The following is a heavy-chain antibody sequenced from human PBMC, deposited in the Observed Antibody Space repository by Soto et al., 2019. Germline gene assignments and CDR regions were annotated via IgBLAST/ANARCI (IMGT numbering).Heavy chain of an antibody. CDR2: ISSSSTI. D-gene: IGHD3-22*01. CDR3: AREGDSSGWYNWFDP. V-gene: IGHV3-48*01. CDR1: AFTFSNYN. J-gene: IGHJ5*02. Sequence: EVQLVESGGGLVQPGGSLRLSCAASAFTFSNYNMNWVRQAPGKGPEWVSYISSSSTIYYADSVKGRFTISRDNAKNSLYLQMNSLRAEDTAVYYCAREGDSSGWYNWFDPRGQGTLVTVSS.